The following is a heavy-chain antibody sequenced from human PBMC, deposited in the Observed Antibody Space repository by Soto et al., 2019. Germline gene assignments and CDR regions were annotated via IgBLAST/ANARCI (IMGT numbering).Heavy chain of an antibody. CDR2: IIPMFGPT. J-gene: IGHJ3*01. V-gene: IGHV1-69*01. D-gene: IGHD3-22*01. CDR1: GVTSTSYA. CDR3: SRGQSEALGPTMLVVGGFDV. Sequence: QVHLVQSGAEVKKPGSSVKVSCKASGVTSTSYAINWVRQGSGQGLEWMGGIIPMFGPTNSAQNFQGRVTFTADESTNTAYMELSSLRSDDTSVYYCSRGQSEALGPTMLVVGGFDVWGQGTLVTVSS.